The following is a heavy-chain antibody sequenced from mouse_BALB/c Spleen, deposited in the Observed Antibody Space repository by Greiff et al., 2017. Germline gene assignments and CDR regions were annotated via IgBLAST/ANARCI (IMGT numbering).Heavy chain of an antibody. Sequence: EVQLQQSGAELVKPGASVKLSCTASGFNIKDTYMHWVKQRPEQGLEWIGRIDPANGNTKYDPKFQGKATITADTSSNTAYLQLSSLTSEDTAVYYCASGNGYDVGFDYWGQGTTLTVSS. J-gene: IGHJ2*01. CDR1: GFNIKDTY. V-gene: IGHV14-3*02. CDR3: ASGNGYDVGFDY. D-gene: IGHD2-2*01. CDR2: IDPANGNT.